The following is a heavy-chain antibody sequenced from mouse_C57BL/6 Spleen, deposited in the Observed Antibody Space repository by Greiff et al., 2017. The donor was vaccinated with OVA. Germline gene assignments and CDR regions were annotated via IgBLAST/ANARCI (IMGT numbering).Heavy chain of an antibody. D-gene: IGHD1-1*01. Sequence: VQLQQSGPELVKPGASVKISCKASGYTFTDYYMNWVKQSHGKSLEWIGDINPNNGGTSYNQKFKGKATLTVDKSSSTAYMELRSLTSEDSAVYYCARRIDYYGSSHWYFDVWGTGTTVTVSS. CDR2: INPNNGGT. V-gene: IGHV1-26*01. CDR3: ARRIDYYGSSHWYFDV. CDR1: GYTFTDYY. J-gene: IGHJ1*03.